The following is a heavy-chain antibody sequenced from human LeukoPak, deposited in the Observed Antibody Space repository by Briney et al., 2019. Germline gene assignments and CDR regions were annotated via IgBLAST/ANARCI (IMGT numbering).Heavy chain of an antibody. Sequence: SETLSLTCAVYGGSSSGYYWSWIRQPPGKGLEWLGEINHSGSTNYNPSLKSRVTISVDTSKNQFSLKLSSVTAADTAVYYCARAATIFGVVSMAYYMDVWGKGTTVTVSS. D-gene: IGHD3-3*01. CDR2: INHSGST. CDR1: GGSSSGYY. V-gene: IGHV4-34*01. CDR3: ARAATIFGVVSMAYYMDV. J-gene: IGHJ6*03.